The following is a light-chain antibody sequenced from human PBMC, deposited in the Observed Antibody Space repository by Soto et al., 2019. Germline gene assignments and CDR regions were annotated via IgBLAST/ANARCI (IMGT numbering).Light chain of an antibody. J-gene: IGLJ3*02. CDR3: SAYTIRNTWV. Sequence: QSALTQPASVTGSPGQSITISCTGTSSDIGAYNRVSWYQQYPGTAPKLMIYEVGNRPSGVSDRFSASKSANTASLTISTLQPEDEADYYCSAYTIRNTWVFGGGTKLTVL. V-gene: IGLV2-14*01. CDR2: EVG. CDR1: SSDIGAYNR.